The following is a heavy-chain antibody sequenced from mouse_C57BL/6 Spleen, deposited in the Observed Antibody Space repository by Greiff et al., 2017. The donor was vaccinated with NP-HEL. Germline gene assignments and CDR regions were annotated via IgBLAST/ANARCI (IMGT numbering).Heavy chain of an antibody. D-gene: IGHD2-3*01. Sequence: EVKLVESGGGLVQPGGSLSLSCAASGFTFTDYYMSWVRQPPGKALEWLGFIRNKANGYTTEYSASVKGRFTISRDNSQSILYLQMNALRAEDSATYYCARSDGYPLPGDYWGQGTTLTVSS. CDR3: ARSDGYPLPGDY. CDR2: IRNKANGYTT. V-gene: IGHV7-3*01. CDR1: GFTFTDYY. J-gene: IGHJ2*01.